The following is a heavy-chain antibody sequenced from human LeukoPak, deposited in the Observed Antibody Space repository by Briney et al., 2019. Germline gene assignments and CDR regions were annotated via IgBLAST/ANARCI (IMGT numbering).Heavy chain of an antibody. V-gene: IGHV1-18*01. D-gene: IGHD3-10*01. J-gene: IGHJ3*02. Sequence: ASVKVSCKASGYTFTSYGISWVRQAPGQGLEWMGWISAYNGNTNYAQKLQGRVTMTTDTSTSTAYMELRRLRSDDTAVYYCARGVGEPTPDDAFDIWGQGTMVTVSS. CDR1: GYTFTSYG. CDR3: ARGVGEPTPDDAFDI. CDR2: ISAYNGNT.